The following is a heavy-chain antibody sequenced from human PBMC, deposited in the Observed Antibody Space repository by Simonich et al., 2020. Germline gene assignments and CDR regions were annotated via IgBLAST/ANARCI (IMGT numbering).Heavy chain of an antibody. V-gene: IGHV3-30*07. J-gene: IGHJ3*02. CDR2: ISYEGSNK. CDR3: AREGLLLDAFDI. CDR1: GFTFSSYA. Sequence: QVQLVESGGGVVQPGRSLRLSCAASGFTFSSYAMHWVRQAPGKGLGWGAVISYEGSNKYYADSVKGRFTISRDNSKNTLYLQMNSLRAEDTAVYYCAREGLLLDAFDIWGQGTMVTVSS. D-gene: IGHD2-15*01.